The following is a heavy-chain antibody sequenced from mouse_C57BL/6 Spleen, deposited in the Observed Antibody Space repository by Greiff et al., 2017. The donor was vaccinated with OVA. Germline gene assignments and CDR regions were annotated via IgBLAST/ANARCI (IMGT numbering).Heavy chain of an antibody. V-gene: IGHV5-17*01. D-gene: IGHD3-2*02. CDR2: ISSGSSTI. Sequence: EVQLVEPGGGLVKPGGSLKLSCAASGFTFSDYGMHWVRQAPGKGLEWVAYISSGSSTIYYADTVKSRFTISRDNAKNTLFLQLTSLRSAETAMFYCGRRGQLRLYFDYWGQGTTLTVSS. J-gene: IGHJ2*01. CDR1: GFTFSDYG. CDR3: GRRGQLRLYFDY.